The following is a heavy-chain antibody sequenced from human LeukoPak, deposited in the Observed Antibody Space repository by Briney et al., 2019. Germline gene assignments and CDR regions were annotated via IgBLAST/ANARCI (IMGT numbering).Heavy chain of an antibody. CDR1: GYTFTDYY. CDR3: TREARVGNWFDP. J-gene: IGHJ5*02. Sequence: ASVKVSCRDSGYTFTDYYIHWVRQAPGQGLEWMGWINPDNGGTNYAQKFQGRVTMTRDTSIRTVYMDLSRLRSDDTAVFHCTREARVGNWFDPWGQGTQVTVSS. V-gene: IGHV1-2*02. D-gene: IGHD2-2*01. CDR2: INPDNGGT.